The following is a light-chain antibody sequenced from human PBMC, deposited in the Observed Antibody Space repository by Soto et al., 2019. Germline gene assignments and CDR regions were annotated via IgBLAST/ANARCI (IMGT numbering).Light chain of an antibody. V-gene: IGKV1-16*02. CDR2: AAS. CDR1: QAINNN. CDR3: QQYNRFPLT. J-gene: IGKJ5*01. Sequence: DIQMTQSPSSLSASIGDRVTITCRASQAINNNLAWFQQKPGEAPKSLIHAASSLHSGVPSKFSCSGSGTDFTLNISSLQPEDFATYYCQQYNRFPLTFGQGTRLEIK.